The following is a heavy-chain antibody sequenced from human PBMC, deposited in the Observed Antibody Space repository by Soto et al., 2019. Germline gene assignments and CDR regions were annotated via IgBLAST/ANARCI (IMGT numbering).Heavy chain of an antibody. V-gene: IGHV2-70*04. Sequence: SGPTLVNPTQTLTLTCTFSGFSLSTSGMRVSWIRQPPGKALEWLARIDWDDDKFYSTSLKTRLTISKDISKNQVVLTMTNMDPVDTATYYCARCRGWSSFDYWGQGTLVTVSS. CDR2: IDWDDDK. CDR1: GFSLSTSGMR. D-gene: IGHD6-19*01. J-gene: IGHJ4*02. CDR3: ARCRGWSSFDY.